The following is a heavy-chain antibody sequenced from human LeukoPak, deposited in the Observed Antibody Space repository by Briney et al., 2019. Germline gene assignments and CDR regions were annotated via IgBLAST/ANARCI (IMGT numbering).Heavy chain of an antibody. CDR3: AKDRGRYYDILTGPNWFDP. Sequence: GGSLRLSCAASGFTFSSYGMSWVRQTPGKGLEWVSAVSGSGGGTYSADSVKGRFTISRDNSKNTLYLQMNSLRAEDTAVYYCAKDRGRYYDILTGPNWFDPWGQGTLVTVSS. V-gene: IGHV3-23*01. CDR1: GFTFSSYG. J-gene: IGHJ5*02. CDR2: VSGSGGGT. D-gene: IGHD3-9*01.